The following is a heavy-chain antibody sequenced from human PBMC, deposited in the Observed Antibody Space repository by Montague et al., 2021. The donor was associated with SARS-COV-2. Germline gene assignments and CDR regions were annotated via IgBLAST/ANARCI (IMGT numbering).Heavy chain of an antibody. J-gene: IGHJ4*02. V-gene: IGHV4-59*01. CDR2: MYYDGSP. D-gene: IGHD3-10*01. Sequence: SETLSLTCTVSGDSISIYYWSWIRQPPGKGLEWIGYMYYDGSPKYNPSLRGRVTISVDKSKNQCSLKLSSVTAADTAVYYCATDYGSGSYFDYWGQGSLVTVSS. CDR1: GDSISIYY. CDR3: ATDYGSGSYFDY.